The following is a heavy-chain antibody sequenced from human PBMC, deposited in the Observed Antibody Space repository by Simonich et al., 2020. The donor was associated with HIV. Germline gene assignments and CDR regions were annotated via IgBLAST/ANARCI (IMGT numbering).Heavy chain of an antibody. V-gene: IGHV4-39*01. D-gene: IGHD3-10*01. Sequence: QLQLQESGPGLVKPSETLSLTCTVSGGSISSSSYYWGWIRQPPGKGLEWIGSISYSGSTYYNPSLKSRVTISVDTSKNQFSLKLSSVTAADTAVYYCARHLYLGSGSYYPYYYYYYMDVWGKGTTVTVSS. J-gene: IGHJ6*03. CDR3: ARHLYLGSGSYYPYYYYYYMDV. CDR1: GGSISSSSYY. CDR2: ISYSGST.